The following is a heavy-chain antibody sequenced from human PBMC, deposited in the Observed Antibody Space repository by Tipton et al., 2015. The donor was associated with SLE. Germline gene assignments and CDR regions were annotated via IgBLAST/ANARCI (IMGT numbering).Heavy chain of an antibody. V-gene: IGHV4-34*01. Sequence: TLSLTCTVSGGSITNYYWSWIRQPPGKGLEWIGEINHSGSTNYNPSLKSRVTISVDTSKNQFSLKLSSVTAADTAVYYCARDDLTVGAFDIWGQGTMVTVSS. J-gene: IGHJ3*02. CDR3: ARDDLTVGAFDI. CDR2: INHSGST. CDR1: GGSITNYY. D-gene: IGHD4-11*01.